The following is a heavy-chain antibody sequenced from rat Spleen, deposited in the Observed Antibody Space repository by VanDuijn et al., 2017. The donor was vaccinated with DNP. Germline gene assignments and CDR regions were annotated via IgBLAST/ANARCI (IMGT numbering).Heavy chain of an antibody. J-gene: IGHJ3*01. V-gene: IGHV5S10*01. CDR2: IIYDGSST. CDR3: ATTRFAY. Sequence: EVQLVESGGGLVQPGDSLKLSCAASGFTFSDYAMAWVRQSPKKGLEWVATIIYDGSSTYYRDSVKGRFTISRDNAKSTLYLQMDSLRSEDTATYYCATTRFAYWGQGTLVTVSS. CDR1: GFTFSDYA.